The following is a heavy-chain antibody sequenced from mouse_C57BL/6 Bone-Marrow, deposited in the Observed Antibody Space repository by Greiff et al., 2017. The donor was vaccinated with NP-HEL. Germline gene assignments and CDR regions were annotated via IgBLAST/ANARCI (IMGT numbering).Heavy chain of an antibody. CDR2: IDPENGDT. CDR3: TTRRYGNYDY. D-gene: IGHD2-1*01. Sequence: EVQLQQSGAELVRPGASVKLSCTASGFNIKDDYMHWVKQRPEQGLEWIGWIDPENGDTEYASKFQGKATITADTSSNTAYLQLSSLTSEDTAVYYCTTRRYGNYDYWGQGTTLTVSS. V-gene: IGHV14-4*01. CDR1: GFNIKDDY. J-gene: IGHJ2*01.